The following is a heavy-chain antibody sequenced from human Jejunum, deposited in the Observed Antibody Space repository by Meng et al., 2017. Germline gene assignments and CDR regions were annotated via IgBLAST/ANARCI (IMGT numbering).Heavy chain of an antibody. CDR3: ARDLLGPAIAASGYFDP. Sequence: VPLQESGPGRVKPSGTLSLTCAVSGGSISDSNWWSWVRQPPGKGLEWIGEIYHTGSTNYNPSLKSRVTMSLDKSKNQFFLDLTSVTAADTAVYYCARDLLGPAIAASGYFDPWGQGTLVTVSS. CDR1: GGSISDSNW. CDR2: IYHTGST. J-gene: IGHJ5*02. D-gene: IGHD5-12*01. V-gene: IGHV4-4*02.